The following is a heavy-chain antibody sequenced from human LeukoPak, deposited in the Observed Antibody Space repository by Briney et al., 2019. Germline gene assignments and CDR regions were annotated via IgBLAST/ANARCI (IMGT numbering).Heavy chain of an antibody. D-gene: IGHD3-16*01. CDR3: ARGPAGDPFDH. CDR1: GFTFSSYS. J-gene: IGHJ4*02. V-gene: IGHV3-48*04. Sequence: PGGSLRLSCAASGFTFSSYSMKWVRQAPGKGLEWVSFIGSSGSPIYYADSVKGRFTISRDNAKNSLYLQMSSLRVEDTAVYYCARGPAGDPFDHWGQGTLVTVSS. CDR2: IGSSGSPI.